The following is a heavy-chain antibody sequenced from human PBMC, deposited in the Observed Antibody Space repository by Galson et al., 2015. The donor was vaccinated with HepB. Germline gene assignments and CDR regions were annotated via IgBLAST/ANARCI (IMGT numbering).Heavy chain of an antibody. J-gene: IGHJ4*02. Sequence: SLRLSCAASGFTFSGSAMHWVRQASGKGLEWVGRIRSKANSYATAYAASVKGRFTISRDDSKNTTYLQMNSLKTEDTAVYYSTRQGVTMARDWGQGTLVTVSS. CDR2: IRSKANSYAT. V-gene: IGHV3-73*01. D-gene: IGHD3-10*01. CDR1: GFTFSGSA. CDR3: TRQGVTMARD.